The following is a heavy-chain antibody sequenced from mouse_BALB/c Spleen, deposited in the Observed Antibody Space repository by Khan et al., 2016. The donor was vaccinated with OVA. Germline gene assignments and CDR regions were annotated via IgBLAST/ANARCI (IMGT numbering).Heavy chain of an antibody. Sequence: QVQLKESGPGLVAPSQSLSITCTISGFSLTNDGVHWIRKPPGKGLEWLGVIWSDGSTTYNSALKSRLTITKDNSKSQVLLQMNSHQTDDTAIYFCARQPYYHYNIMDYWGQGTSVTVSS. CDR1: GFSLTNDG. CDR3: ARQPYYHYNIMDY. CDR2: IWSDGST. D-gene: IGHD2-10*01. J-gene: IGHJ4*01. V-gene: IGHV2-6-1*01.